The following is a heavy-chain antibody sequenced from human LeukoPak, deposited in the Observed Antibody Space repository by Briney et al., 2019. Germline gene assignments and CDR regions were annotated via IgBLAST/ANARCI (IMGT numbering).Heavy chain of an antibody. J-gene: IGHJ6*03. CDR3: ARAAIAAARIYYYMDV. Sequence: GGSLRLSCAASRFTFSSYSMNWVRQAPGKGLEWVSSISSSSSYIYYADSVKGRFTISRDNAKNSLYLQMNSLRAEDTAVYYCARAAIAAARIYYYMDVWGKGTTVTVSS. V-gene: IGHV3-21*01. CDR2: ISSSSSYI. CDR1: RFTFSSYS. D-gene: IGHD6-13*01.